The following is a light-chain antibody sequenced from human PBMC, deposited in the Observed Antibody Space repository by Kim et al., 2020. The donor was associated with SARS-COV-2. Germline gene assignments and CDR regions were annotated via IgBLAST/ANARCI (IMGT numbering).Light chain of an antibody. CDR1: HSVSSSY. J-gene: IGKJ2*01. CDR2: GAY. V-gene: IGKV3-20*01. Sequence: LSPWERGTHYCRASHSVSSSYLAWYQQNPGQAPRLLIYGAYSRATGIPDRFSGSGSGTDFTLTISRLEPEDFAVYYCKQYGSSLYTFGQGTKLEI. CDR3: KQYGSSLYT.